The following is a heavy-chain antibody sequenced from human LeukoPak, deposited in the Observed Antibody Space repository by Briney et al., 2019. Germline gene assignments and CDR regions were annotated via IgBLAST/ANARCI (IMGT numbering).Heavy chain of an antibody. CDR3: ARSYYYGMDV. Sequence: SETLSLTCAVYGGSFSGYYWSWIRQPPGKGLEWIGEINHSGSTNYNPSLKSRVTISVDTSKNQFSLKLSSVTAADTAVYYCARSYYYGMDVWGQGTTVTVSS. CDR1: GGSFSGYY. V-gene: IGHV4-34*01. J-gene: IGHJ6*02. CDR2: INHSGST.